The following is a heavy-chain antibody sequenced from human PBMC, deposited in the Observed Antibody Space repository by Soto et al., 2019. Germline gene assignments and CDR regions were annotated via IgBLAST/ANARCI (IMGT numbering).Heavy chain of an antibody. Sequence: ASVKVSCKASGYTFFKYFIHWVRQAPGQGLEWIGIINPSRGSATYGPIFQGRVSLTTDMPTSTVYMELSSQRSEDTAIYYCARPLIGNTIDLWGQGTSVTVSS. J-gene: IGHJ3*01. V-gene: IGHV1-46*01. CDR1: GYTFFKYF. CDR3: ARPLIGNTIDL. D-gene: IGHD1-7*01. CDR2: INPSRGSA.